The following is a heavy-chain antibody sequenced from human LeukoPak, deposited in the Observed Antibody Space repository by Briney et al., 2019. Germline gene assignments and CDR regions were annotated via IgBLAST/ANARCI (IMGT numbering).Heavy chain of an antibody. CDR1: GGSISSHY. D-gene: IGHD2-2*01. J-gene: IGHJ4*02. CDR3: ARSHCSSTSCWFGELLYFDY. CDR2: IYYSGST. V-gene: IGHV4-59*11. Sequence: SETLSLTCTVSGGSISSHYWSWIRQPPWKGLEWIGYIYYSGSTNYNPSLKSRVTISVDTSKNQFSLKLSSVTAADTDVYYCARSHCSSTSCWFGELLYFDYWGQGTLVTVSS.